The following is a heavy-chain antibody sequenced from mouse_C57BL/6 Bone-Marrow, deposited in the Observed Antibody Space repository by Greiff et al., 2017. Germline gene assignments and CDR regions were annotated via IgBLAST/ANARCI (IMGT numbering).Heavy chain of an antibody. CDR3: ASDYCAMDY. J-gene: IGHJ4*01. Sequence: QVHVKQPGTELVKPGASVKLSCKASGYTFTSYWMHWVKQRPGQGLGWIGNINPSNGGTNYNEKFKSKATLTVNKSSSTAYMQLSSLTSEASAVYYSASDYCAMDYGCQGTSVTVS. V-gene: IGHV1-53*01. CDR1: GYTFTSYW. CDR2: INPSNGGT.